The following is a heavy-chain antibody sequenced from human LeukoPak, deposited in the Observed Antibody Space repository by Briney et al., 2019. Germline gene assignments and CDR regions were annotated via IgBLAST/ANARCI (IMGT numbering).Heavy chain of an antibody. CDR3: ARSIAAAGKGYWYFDL. Sequence: ASVKVSCKASGYIFTTYGISWVRQAPGQGLEWMGWISAYNGITKSVQKFQGRVTMTTDTSTSTAYMELRSLRSDDTAVYYCARSIAAAGKGYWYFDLWGRGTLVTVSS. J-gene: IGHJ2*01. CDR1: GYIFTTYG. CDR2: ISAYNGIT. V-gene: IGHV1-18*01. D-gene: IGHD6-13*01.